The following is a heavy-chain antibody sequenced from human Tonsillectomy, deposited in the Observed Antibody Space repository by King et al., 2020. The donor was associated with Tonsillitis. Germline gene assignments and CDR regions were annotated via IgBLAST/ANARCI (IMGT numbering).Heavy chain of an antibody. D-gene: IGHD6-19*01. V-gene: IGHV3-23*04. CDR1: GFSFSTYA. CDR2: LSGSGEST. J-gene: IGHJ4*02. CDR3: AKVSASGWYYFDY. Sequence: VQLVESGGGLVQPGGSLRLSCAASGFSFSTYAMSLVRQSPGKGLEWCSGLSGSGESTYDADSVKGRFAISRDNSKETLYLQMNSLRAEDTVVYYGAKVSASGWYYFDYWGQGMLVTVSS.